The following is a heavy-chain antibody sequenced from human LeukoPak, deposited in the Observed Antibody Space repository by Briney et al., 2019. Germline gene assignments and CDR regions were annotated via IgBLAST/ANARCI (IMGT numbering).Heavy chain of an antibody. V-gene: IGHV4-31*03. D-gene: IGHD2-2*01. CDR2: IYYSGST. J-gene: IGHJ5*02. CDR3: ARDRSTGTFDP. CDR1: GGSISSGGYY. Sequence: SETLSLTCTVSGGSISSGGYYWSWIRQHPGKGLEWIGYIYYSGSTYYNPSLKSRVTISVDTAKNQFSLKLSSVTAADTAVYYCARDRSTGTFDPWGQGTLVTVSS.